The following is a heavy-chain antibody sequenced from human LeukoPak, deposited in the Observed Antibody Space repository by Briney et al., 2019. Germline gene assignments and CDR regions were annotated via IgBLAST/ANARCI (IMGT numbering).Heavy chain of an antibody. CDR1: GGSISSYY. CDR2: IYYSGST. J-gene: IGHJ3*02. CDR3: ARVDGGGDAFDI. Sequence: SETLSLTCTVSGGSISSYYWSWIRQPPGKGLEWIGYIYYSGSTNYNPSLKSRVTISVDTSKNQFSLKLSSVTAAGTAVYYCARVDGGGDAFDIWGQGTMVTVSS. D-gene: IGHD3-10*01. V-gene: IGHV4-59*01.